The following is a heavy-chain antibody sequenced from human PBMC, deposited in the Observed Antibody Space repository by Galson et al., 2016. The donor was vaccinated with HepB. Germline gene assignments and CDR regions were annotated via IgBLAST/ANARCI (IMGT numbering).Heavy chain of an antibody. CDR2: IKPHSGGT. D-gene: IGHD4-17*01. CDR1: GYSFTGYF. CDR3: AREFNRHTVTTFYYYGTDV. V-gene: IGHV1-2*02. Sequence: SVKVSCKASGYSFTGYFIHWVRQAPGQGLEWMGLIKPHSGGTKYAQKFQGRVTLTRDTSTSTVYTELTSLRSDDTAVYFCAREFNRHTVTTFYYYGTDVWGQGTTVTVSS. J-gene: IGHJ6*02.